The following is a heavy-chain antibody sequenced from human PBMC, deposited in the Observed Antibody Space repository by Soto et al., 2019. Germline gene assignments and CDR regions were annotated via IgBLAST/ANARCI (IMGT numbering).Heavy chain of an antibody. CDR2: ISTYNGNT. CDR1: GYTFTNYG. J-gene: IGHJ6*03. D-gene: IGHD4-17*01. CDR3: ARTTVTASYYYMDV. V-gene: IGHV1-18*01. Sequence: QVQLVQSGAEVKQPGASVKVSCKASGYTFTNYGFTWVRQAPGQGLEWMGWISTYNGNTKYAQKVQGRLTMTTDTSTSIANMELTSLRSDDTAVYYCARTTVTASYYYMDVWGKGTTVTVSS.